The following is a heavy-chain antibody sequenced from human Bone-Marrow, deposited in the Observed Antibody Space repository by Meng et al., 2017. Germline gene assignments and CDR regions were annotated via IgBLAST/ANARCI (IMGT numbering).Heavy chain of an antibody. CDR2: ISAYNGNT. CDR1: GYTFTSYG. CDR3: ASQGDRYGAFDI. Sequence: ASVKVSCKASGYTFTSYGISWVRQAPGQGLEWMGWISAYNGNTNYAQKLQGRVTMTTDTSTSTAYMELRSLRSDDTAVDYCASQGDRYGAFDIWGQGTMVTVSS. J-gene: IGHJ3*02. V-gene: IGHV1-18*01. D-gene: IGHD3-10*01.